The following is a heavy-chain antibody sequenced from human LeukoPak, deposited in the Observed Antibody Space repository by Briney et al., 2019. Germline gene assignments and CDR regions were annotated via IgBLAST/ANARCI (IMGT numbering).Heavy chain of an antibody. CDR1: GYTFTSYY. D-gene: IGHD1-1*01. Sequence: ASVKVSCKASGYTFTSYYMHWVRQAPGQGLEWMGIINPSGGSTSYAQKFQGRVTMTRDTSTSTVYMELSSLRSEDTAVYYCATTSLYNWNDPPSGWFDPWGQGTLVTVSS. CDR2: INPSGGST. V-gene: IGHV1-46*01. J-gene: IGHJ5*02. CDR3: ATTSLYNWNDPPSGWFDP.